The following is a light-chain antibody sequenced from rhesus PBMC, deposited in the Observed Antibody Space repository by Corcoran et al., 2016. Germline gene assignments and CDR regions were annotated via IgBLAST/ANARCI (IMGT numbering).Light chain of an antibody. CDR1: QGISSY. J-gene: IGKJ4*01. Sequence: DIQMTQSPSSLSASVGDTVTITCRASQGISSYLAWSQQKPGKAPKLLIYKASTLQSGVPSRFSGSGSGTDFTLTISSLHPEDFATYYCQQHNSYPLTFGGGTKVEIK. CDR3: QQHNSYPLT. CDR2: KAS. V-gene: IGKV1-25*01.